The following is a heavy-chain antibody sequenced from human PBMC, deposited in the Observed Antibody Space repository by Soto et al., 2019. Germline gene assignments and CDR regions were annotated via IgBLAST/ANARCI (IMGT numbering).Heavy chain of an antibody. CDR2: MYYSGTT. D-gene: IGHD5-18*01. J-gene: IGHJ4*02. CDR3: ARGRGYGYGVDY. Sequence: PSETLSLTCTVSGGSISSGDHFWSWIRQPPGKGLESIAYMYYSGTTYYNPSLKSRITTSVDTSNNQFSLKLTSVTAADTAVYYCARGRGYGYGVDYWGQGTLVTVSS. V-gene: IGHV4-30-4*01. CDR1: GGSISSGDHF.